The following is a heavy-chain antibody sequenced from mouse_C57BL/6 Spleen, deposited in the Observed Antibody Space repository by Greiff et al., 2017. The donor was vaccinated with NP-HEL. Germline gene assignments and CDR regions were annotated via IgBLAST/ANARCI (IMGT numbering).Heavy chain of an antibody. CDR1: GYAFSSYW. CDR3: ARKAITTNYFDY. V-gene: IGHV1-80*01. D-gene: IGHD2-4*01. J-gene: IGHJ2*01. CDR2: IYPGDGDT. Sequence: VQLQQSGAELVKPGASVKISCKASGYAFSSYWMNWVKQRPGKGLEWIGQIYPGDGDTNYNGKFKGKATLTADKSSSTAYMQLSSLTSEDSAVYFCARKAITTNYFDYWGQGTTLTVSS.